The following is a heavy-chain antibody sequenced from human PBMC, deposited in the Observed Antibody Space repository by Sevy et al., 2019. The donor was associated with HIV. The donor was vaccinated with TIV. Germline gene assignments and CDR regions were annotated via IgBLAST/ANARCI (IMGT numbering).Heavy chain of an antibody. D-gene: IGHD4-17*01. CDR3: NTVTTGKWFDP. V-gene: IGHV3-49*03. Sequence: GGSLRLSCTASGFTFGDYAMNWFRQAPGKGLEWVGFIRRKAYGGTTEYAASVKGRFTISSDESKNIAYLQMNSLKIEDTAVYYCNTVTTGKWFDPWGQGTLVTVSS. CDR2: IRRKAYGGTT. CDR1: GFTFGDYA. J-gene: IGHJ5*02.